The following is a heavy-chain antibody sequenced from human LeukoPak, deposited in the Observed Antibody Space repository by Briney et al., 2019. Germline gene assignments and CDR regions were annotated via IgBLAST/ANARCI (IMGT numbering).Heavy chain of an antibody. CDR1: GFTFSSYW. CDR3: ARGRWWFAGRPPHYMDV. V-gene: IGHV3-7*01. J-gene: IGHJ6*03. CDR2: IKQDGSEK. D-gene: IGHD6-6*01. Sequence: GGSLRLSCAASGFTFSSYWMSWVRQAPGKGLEWVANIKQDGSEKYYVDSVKGRFTISRDNAKNSLYLQMNSLRAEDTAVYYCARGRWWFAGRPPHYMDVWGKGTTVTVSS.